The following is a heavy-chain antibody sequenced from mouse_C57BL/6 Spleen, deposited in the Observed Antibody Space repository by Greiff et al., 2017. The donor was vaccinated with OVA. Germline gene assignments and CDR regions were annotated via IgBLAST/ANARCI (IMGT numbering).Heavy chain of an antibody. Sequence: VQLQQPGAELVKPGASVKLSCKASGYTFTSYWMHWVKQRPGQGLEWIGMIHPNSGSTNYNEKFKSKATLTVDKSSSTAYMQLSSLTSEDSAVYYCARLDDYDEAWFAYWGQGTLVTVSA. V-gene: IGHV1-64*01. CDR2: IHPNSGST. CDR3: ARLDDYDEAWFAY. J-gene: IGHJ3*01. CDR1: GYTFTSYW. D-gene: IGHD2-4*01.